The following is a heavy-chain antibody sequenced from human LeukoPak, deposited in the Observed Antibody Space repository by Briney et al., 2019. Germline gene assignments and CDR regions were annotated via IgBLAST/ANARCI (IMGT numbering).Heavy chain of an antibody. CDR2: IYYSGST. V-gene: IGHV4-59*01. Sequence: SETLSLTCTVSGGSISSYYWSWIRQPPGKGLEWIGYIYYSGSTNYNPSLKSRVTISVDTSKNQFSLKLSSVTAADTAVYYCAKGSNNYPDNFDYWGQGTLVTVSS. J-gene: IGHJ4*02. D-gene: IGHD1-1*01. CDR1: GGSISSYY. CDR3: AKGSNNYPDNFDY.